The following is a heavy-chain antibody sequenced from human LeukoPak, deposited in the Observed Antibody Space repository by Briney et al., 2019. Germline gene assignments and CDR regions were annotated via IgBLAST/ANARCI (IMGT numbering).Heavy chain of an antibody. CDR2: MNPSGGST. J-gene: IGHJ5*02. Sequence: GASVKVSCKASGYTFTSYYMNWVRQAAGQGLEWMGGMNPSGGSTKYTQKFQGRVTITSDTSANTVYMELSSLRSEDTAVYYCARDHVEVVITTYNWFDLWGQGTLVTVSS. CDR3: ARDHVEVVITTYNWFDL. V-gene: IGHV1-46*01. CDR1: GYTFTSYY. D-gene: IGHD3-22*01.